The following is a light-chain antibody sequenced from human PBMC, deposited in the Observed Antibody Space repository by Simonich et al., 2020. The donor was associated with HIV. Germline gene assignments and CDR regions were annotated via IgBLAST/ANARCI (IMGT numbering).Light chain of an antibody. CDR1: QSVLYSSNNKNY. Sequence: DIVMTQSPDSLAVSLGERATINCKSSQSVLYSSNNKNYLAWYQQKPGKAPKLLIYAASRLQSGVPSRFSGSGSGTDFTLTISSLQPEDFATYYCQQSYSTPRTFGQGTKVEIK. V-gene: IGKV4-1*01. J-gene: IGKJ1*01. CDR3: QQSYSTPRT. CDR2: AAS.